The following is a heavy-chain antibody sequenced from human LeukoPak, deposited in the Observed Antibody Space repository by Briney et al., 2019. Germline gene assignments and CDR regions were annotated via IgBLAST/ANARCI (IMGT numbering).Heavy chain of an antibody. CDR3: ARVGQGFNGDYIDF. Sequence: ASVKVSCKASGYTFTGYYMHWLRHAPGQGLEWMGWINPNSGGTTYAQKFQGRVTMTRDTSISTAYMELSRMRSDDTAVYYCARVGQGFNGDYIDFGCWGKVATVSS. V-gene: IGHV1-2*02. CDR1: GYTFTGYY. CDR2: INPNSGGT. D-gene: IGHD4-17*01. J-gene: IGHJ4*02.